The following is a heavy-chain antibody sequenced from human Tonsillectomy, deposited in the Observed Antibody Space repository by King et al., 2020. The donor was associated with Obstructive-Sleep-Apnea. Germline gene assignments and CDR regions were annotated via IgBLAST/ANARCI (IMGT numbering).Heavy chain of an antibody. CDR1: GGSISSYS. V-gene: IGHV4-59*01. CDR2: IYNTGST. CDR3: ARVWSTVVTNDAFDI. D-gene: IGHD4-23*01. Sequence: QLQESGPGLVKPSETLSLTCTVSGGSISSYSWTWIRQPPGKGLEWIGYIYNTGSTNYNPSPKSRVTISIDTSKNQFSLKLSSVTAADTAVYYCARVWSTVVTNDAFDIWGQGTMVTVPS. J-gene: IGHJ3*02.